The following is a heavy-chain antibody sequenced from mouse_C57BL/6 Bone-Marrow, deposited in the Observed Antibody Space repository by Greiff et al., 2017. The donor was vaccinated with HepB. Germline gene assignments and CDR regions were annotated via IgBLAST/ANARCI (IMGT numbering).Heavy chain of an antibody. CDR3: ARSFLIFGPWFAY. CDR1: GYAFSSSW. Sequence: QVQLQQSGPELVKPGASVKISCKASGYAFSSSWMNWVKQRPGKGLEWIGRIYPGDGDTNYNGKFKGKATLTADKSSSTAYMQLSSLTSEDSAVYFCARSFLIFGPWFAYWGQGTLVTVSA. CDR2: IYPGDGDT. J-gene: IGHJ3*01. V-gene: IGHV1-82*01.